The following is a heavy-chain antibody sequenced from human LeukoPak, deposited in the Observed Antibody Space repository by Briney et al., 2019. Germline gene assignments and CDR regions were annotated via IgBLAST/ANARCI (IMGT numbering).Heavy chain of an antibody. CDR3: AKSRARVDGTSESMDY. J-gene: IGHJ4*02. Sequence: TGGSLRLSCAASGFTFSNYAMSWVRQAPGKGLEWISDISGSGGRTFYADSVKGRFTNSRDNSKNTLFLQMNSLREEDTAVYYCAKSRARVDGTSESMDYWGQGILVTVSS. V-gene: IGHV3-23*01. CDR1: GFTFSNYA. D-gene: IGHD1-26*01. CDR2: ISGSGGRT.